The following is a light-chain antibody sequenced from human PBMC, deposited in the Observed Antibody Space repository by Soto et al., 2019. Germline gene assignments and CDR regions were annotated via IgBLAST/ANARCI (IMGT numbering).Light chain of an antibody. CDR3: LQSFNTPLT. CDR2: DTS. CDR1: QSISNY. V-gene: IGKV1-39*01. J-gene: IGKJ4*01. Sequence: EIPMTQSPSSLSASVGDRVTITCRASQSISNYLSWYQQKAGKAPKLLIFDTSTLQSGVPSRFSGSGSGTEFTLTISSLQPEDFATYYCLQSFNTPLTFGGGPTIEIK.